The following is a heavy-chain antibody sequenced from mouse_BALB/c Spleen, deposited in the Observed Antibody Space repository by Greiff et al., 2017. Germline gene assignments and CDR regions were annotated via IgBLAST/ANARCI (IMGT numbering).Heavy chain of an antibody. J-gene: IGHJ2*01. V-gene: IGHV1-54*01. Sequence: QVQLKESGAELVRPGTSVKVSCKASGYAFTNYLIEWVKQRPGQGLEWIGVINPGSGGTNYNEKFKGKATLTADKSSSTAYMQLSSLTSDDSAVYFCARGIYYRYDVGGFDYWGQGTTLTVSS. D-gene: IGHD2-14*01. CDR1: GYAFTNYL. CDR3: ARGIYYRYDVGGFDY. CDR2: INPGSGGT.